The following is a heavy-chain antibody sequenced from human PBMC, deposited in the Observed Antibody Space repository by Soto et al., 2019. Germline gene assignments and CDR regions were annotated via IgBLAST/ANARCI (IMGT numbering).Heavy chain of an antibody. V-gene: IGHV1-18*01. CDR1: GYTFISYG. CDR2: ISGYNGNT. Sequence: QVQLVQSGAEVKKPGASVKVSCKASGYTFISYGISWVRQAPGQGLEWMGWISGYNGNTKYAQKLQGSVTMSTDTATSTAYMELRSLRSDDTAVYYGPRDLGAQIVDYWGQGTLVTVSS. J-gene: IGHJ4*02. D-gene: IGHD3-22*01. CDR3: PRDLGAQIVDY.